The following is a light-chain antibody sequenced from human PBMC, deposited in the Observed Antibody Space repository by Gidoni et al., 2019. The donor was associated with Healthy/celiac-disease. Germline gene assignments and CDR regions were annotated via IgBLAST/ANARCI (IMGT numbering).Light chain of an antibody. V-gene: IGLV2-14*01. CDR1: RSDVGGYNY. J-gene: IGLJ1*01. CDR2: DVS. Sequence: QSALTQPASVSGSPGQSITTPCTGTRSDVGGYNYVSWYQQHPGKAPKLMIYDVSNRPSGVSNRFSGSKSGNTASLTISGLQAEDEADYYCSSYTSSSTYVFGTGTKVTVL. CDR3: SSYTSSSTYV.